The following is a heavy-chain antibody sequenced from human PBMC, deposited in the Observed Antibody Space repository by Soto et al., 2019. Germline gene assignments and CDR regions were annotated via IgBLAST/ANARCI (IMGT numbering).Heavy chain of an antibody. CDR3: ARDVGTMVRGVKRHWFDP. J-gene: IGHJ5*02. CDR1: GGSISSSNW. V-gene: IGHV4-4*02. D-gene: IGHD3-10*01. CDR2: IYHSGST. Sequence: QVQLQESGPGLVKPSGTLSLTCAVSGGSISSSNWWSWVRQPPGKGLEWIGEIYHSGSTNYNPSLKSRVTISVDKSKNQFSLKLSSVTVADTAVYYCARDVGTMVRGVKRHWFDPWGQGTLVTVSS.